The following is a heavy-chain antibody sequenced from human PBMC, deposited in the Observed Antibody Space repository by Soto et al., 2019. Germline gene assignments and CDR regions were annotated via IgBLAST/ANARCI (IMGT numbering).Heavy chain of an antibody. V-gene: IGHV3-23*01. CDR2: ISRSGRGSA. CDR3: ARGRYLDSSDYWVANLPFDH. Sequence: ETLRLSCAASGFTFNSYVMTWVRQAPGEGLEWVSSISRSGRGSAYYADSVKGRFTISRDNSENTLFLQMNNLRDEDTALYYCARGRYLDSSDYWVANLPFDHWGLGTLVTVSS. CDR1: GFTFNSYV. J-gene: IGHJ4*02. D-gene: IGHD3-22*01.